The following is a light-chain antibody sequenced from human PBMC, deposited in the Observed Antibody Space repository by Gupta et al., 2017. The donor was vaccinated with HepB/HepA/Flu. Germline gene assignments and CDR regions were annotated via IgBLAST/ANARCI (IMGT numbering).Light chain of an antibody. CDR2: AAS. Sequence: DIQMTQSPSSLSASVGDKVTITCRASQTISNYLNWYQQKPGKAPKLLIYAASSLQSGVPSRFSGSGSGTDFTLTISKLQPEDLATYYCQQRDSTPLNFGGGTKVEIK. V-gene: IGKV1-39*01. J-gene: IGKJ4*01. CDR1: QTISNY. CDR3: QQRDSTPLN.